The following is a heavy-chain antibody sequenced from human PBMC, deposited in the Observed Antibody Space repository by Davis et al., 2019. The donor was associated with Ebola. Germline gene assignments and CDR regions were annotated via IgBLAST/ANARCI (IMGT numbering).Heavy chain of an antibody. CDR2: INPHNGNT. J-gene: IGHJ6*04. V-gene: IGHV1-18*01. CDR3: ARDLGDYGIDV. D-gene: IGHD3-10*01. CDR1: GNTISTYT. Sequence: AASVKVSCKASGNTISTYTIDWVRQAPGQGLEWMGWINPHNGNTNYAQNVQGRVIMTTDTATTTAYMEVGGLRSDDTAVYYCARDLGDYGIDVWGKGTTVTVSS.